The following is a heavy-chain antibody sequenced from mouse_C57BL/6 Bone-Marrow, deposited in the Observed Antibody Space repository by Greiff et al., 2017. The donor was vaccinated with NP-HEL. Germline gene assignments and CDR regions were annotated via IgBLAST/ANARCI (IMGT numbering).Heavy chain of an antibody. D-gene: IGHD1-1*01. CDR1: GFTFNTYA. Sequence: EVQLVESGGGLVQPKGSLKLSCAASGFTFNTYAMHWVRQAPGKGLEWVARIRSKSSNYATYYADSVKDRFTISRDDSQSMLYLQMNNLKTEDTAMYYCVRNHLLLRSRAMDYWGQGTSVTVSS. J-gene: IGHJ4*01. CDR2: IRSKSSNYAT. V-gene: IGHV10-3*01. CDR3: VRNHLLLRSRAMDY.